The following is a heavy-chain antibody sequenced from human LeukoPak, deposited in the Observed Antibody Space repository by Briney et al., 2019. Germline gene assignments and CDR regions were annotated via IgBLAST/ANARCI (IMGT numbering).Heavy chain of an antibody. CDR3: ARSTYYDFWSGYFDY. D-gene: IGHD3-3*01. J-gene: IGHJ4*02. V-gene: IGHV4-39*07. Sequence: PSETLSLTCTVSGGSISSSSYYWGWIRQPPGTGLEWIGSIYYSGSTYYNPSLKSRVTISVDTSKNQFSLKLSSVTAADTAVYYCARSTYYDFWSGYFDYWGQGTLVTVSS. CDR1: GGSISSSSYY. CDR2: IYYSGST.